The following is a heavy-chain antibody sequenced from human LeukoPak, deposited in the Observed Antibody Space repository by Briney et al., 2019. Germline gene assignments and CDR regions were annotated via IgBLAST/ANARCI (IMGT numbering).Heavy chain of an antibody. D-gene: IGHD2-2*02. V-gene: IGHV1-69*05. J-gene: IGHJ3*02. Sequence: SVKVSCKPSGGTFSSYALSWVRQAPGQRLEWMGGIIPIFGTANYAQKFQGRVTITTDESTSTAYMELSSLRSEDTAVYYCARDQFYRIDCSSTSCYRLGAFDIWGQGTMVTVSS. CDR1: GGTFSSYA. CDR2: IIPIFGTA. CDR3: ARDQFYRIDCSSTSCYRLGAFDI.